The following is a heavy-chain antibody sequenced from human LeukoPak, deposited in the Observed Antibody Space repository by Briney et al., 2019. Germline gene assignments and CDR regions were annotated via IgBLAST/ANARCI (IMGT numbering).Heavy chain of an antibody. CDR3: ARSLVTLDY. Sequence: GGSLRLSCAASGFTFSDYAMNWVRQAPGKGLEWVSFISGSGNTIYYADSVKGRFTISRDTSKDTLYLQMNSLRAEDTALYYCARSLVTLDYWGQGTLVTVSS. CDR1: GFTFSDYA. V-gene: IGHV3-23*01. D-gene: IGHD4-23*01. CDR2: ISGSGNTI. J-gene: IGHJ4*02.